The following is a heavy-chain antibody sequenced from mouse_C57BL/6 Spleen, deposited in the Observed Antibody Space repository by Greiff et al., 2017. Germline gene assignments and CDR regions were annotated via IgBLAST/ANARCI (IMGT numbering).Heavy chain of an antibody. CDR2: IYPGSGST. CDR3: ARQDGSSSWFAY. Sequence: QVQLQQPGAELVKPGASVKMSCKASGYTFTSYWITWVKQRPGQGLEWIGDIYPGSGSTNYNEKFKSKATLTVDTSSSTAYMQLSSLISEDSAVYYCARQDGSSSWFAYWGQGTLVTVSA. CDR1: GYTFTSYW. J-gene: IGHJ3*01. V-gene: IGHV1-55*01. D-gene: IGHD1-1*01.